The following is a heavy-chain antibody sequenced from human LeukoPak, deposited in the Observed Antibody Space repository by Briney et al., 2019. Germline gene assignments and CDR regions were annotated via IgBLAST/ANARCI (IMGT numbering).Heavy chain of an antibody. V-gene: IGHV4-61*08. CDR2: IYYSGST. Sequence: SQTLSLTCTVSGGSISSGGYYWSWIRQPPGKGLEWIGYIYYSGSTNYNPSLKSRVTISVDTSKNQFSLKLSSVTAADTAVYYCAGGPYDFWSGYYTVPIDYWGQGTLVTVSS. CDR1: GGSISSGGYY. J-gene: IGHJ4*02. D-gene: IGHD3-3*01. CDR3: AGGPYDFWSGYYTVPIDY.